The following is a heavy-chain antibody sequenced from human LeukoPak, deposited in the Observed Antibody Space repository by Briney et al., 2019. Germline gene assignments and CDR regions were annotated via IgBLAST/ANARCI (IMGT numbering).Heavy chain of an antibody. CDR1: GYTFTSYD. D-gene: IGHD2-8*01. CDR2: MNPNSGNT. V-gene: IGHV1-8*01. CDR3: ARGLGRSNGPGRNFDY. J-gene: IGHJ4*02. Sequence: ASVKVSCKASGYTFTSYDINWVRQATGQGLEWMGWMNPNSGNTGYAQKFQGRVTTTRNTSISTAYMELSSLRSEDTAVYYCARGLGRSNGPGRNFDYWGQGTLVTVSS.